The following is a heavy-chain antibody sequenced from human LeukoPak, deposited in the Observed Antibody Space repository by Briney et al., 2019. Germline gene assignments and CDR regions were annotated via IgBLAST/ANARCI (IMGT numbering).Heavy chain of an antibody. J-gene: IGHJ4*02. CDR3: ARGPGRSGSDY. CDR1: GFTFSDCA. D-gene: IGHD6-19*01. Sequence: GGSLRLSCAASGFTFSDCAMTWVCQAPGKGLEWVSAIVKTGGSTYADSVKGRFTISRDNSKNTLYLQMNSLRAEDTAVYYCARGPGRSGSDYWGQGTLVTVSS. CDR2: IVKTGGST. V-gene: IGHV3-23*01.